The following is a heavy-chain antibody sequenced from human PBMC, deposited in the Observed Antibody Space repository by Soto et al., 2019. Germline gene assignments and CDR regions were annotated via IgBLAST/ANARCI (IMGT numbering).Heavy chain of an antibody. J-gene: IGHJ3*02. CDR3: ARDLWGNWNHIDAFDI. V-gene: IGHV1-2*02. D-gene: IGHD1-20*01. CDR2: INPNTDVT. Sequence: VASVKVSCKASGYTFSGYYMHWVRQAPGQGLEWMGWINPNTDVTNYAQRFQGRVTMTRDTSITTAYMELSRMRSDDTAVYYCARDLWGNWNHIDAFDIWGPGTTVTVSS. CDR1: GYTFSGYY.